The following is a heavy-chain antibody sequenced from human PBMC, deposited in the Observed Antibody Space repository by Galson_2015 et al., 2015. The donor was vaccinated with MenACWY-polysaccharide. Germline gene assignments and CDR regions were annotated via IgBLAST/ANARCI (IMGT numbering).Heavy chain of an antibody. V-gene: IGHV3-53*01. D-gene: IGHD3-10*01. CDR3: ARKFTYGLD. CDR1: GFTVSSNY. CDR2: IYSGGST. Sequence: SLRLSCAASGFTVSSNYMSWVRQAPGKGLEWVSVIYSGGSTDYADSVKGRFFISRDNSKNTLYLRMSRLRAEDTAVYYCARKFTYGLDWGQGTLVTVSS. J-gene: IGHJ4*02.